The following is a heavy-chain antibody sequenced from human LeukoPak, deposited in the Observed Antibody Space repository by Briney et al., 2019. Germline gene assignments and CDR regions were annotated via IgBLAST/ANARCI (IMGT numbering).Heavy chain of an antibody. V-gene: IGHV1-46*01. J-gene: IGHJ5*02. CDR3: ARDGYCSSTSCYLSWFDP. CDR1: GYTFTSYY. CDR2: INPSGGTT. D-gene: IGHD2-2*03. Sequence: ASVKVSCKASGYTFTSYYIHWVRQAPGQGLEWMGIINPSGGTTSYAQKFQGRVTITTDESTSTAYMELSSLRSEDTAVYYCARDGYCSSTSCYLSWFDPWGQGTLVTVSS.